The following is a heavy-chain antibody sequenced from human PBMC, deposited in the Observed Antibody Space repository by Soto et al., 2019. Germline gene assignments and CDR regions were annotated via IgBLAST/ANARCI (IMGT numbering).Heavy chain of an antibody. Sequence: PSETLSLTCTVSGDSISSGNYHWIWIRQHPGKGLEWIGYIYYSGSTYYNPSLKSRVTISVDTSKNQFSLKLSSVTAADTAVYYCASTYYNASSGPFDYWGQG. CDR1: GDSISSGNYH. CDR2: IYYSGST. V-gene: IGHV4-31*03. J-gene: IGHJ4*02. CDR3: ASTYYNASSGPFDY. D-gene: IGHD3-22*01.